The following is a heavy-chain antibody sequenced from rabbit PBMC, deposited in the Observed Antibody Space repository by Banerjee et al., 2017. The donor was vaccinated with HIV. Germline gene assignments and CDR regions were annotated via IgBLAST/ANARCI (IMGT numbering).Heavy chain of an antibody. Sequence: QEQLVESGGGLVKPGASLTLTCTASGFSFSSSYYMCWVRQTPGKGLEWIACVYAGSSGSTYYASWVNGRFTISRSTSLNTVDLKMTSLTAADTATYFCARDQVYGDSYSDYFNLWGPGTLVTVS. CDR2: VYAGSSGST. CDR3: ARDQVYGDSYSDYFNL. V-gene: IGHV1S43*01. CDR1: GFSFSSSYY. D-gene: IGHD2-1*01. J-gene: IGHJ4*01.